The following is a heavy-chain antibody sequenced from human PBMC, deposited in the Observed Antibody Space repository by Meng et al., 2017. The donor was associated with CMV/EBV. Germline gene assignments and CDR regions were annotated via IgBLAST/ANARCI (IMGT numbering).Heavy chain of an antibody. CDR2: ISTRSSYI. J-gene: IGHJ4*02. D-gene: IGHD1-14*01. Sequence: GGSLRLSCAASGFIFSTYNMNWVRQAPGKGLEWVSSISTRSSYIYYADSVRGRVTISRDNPKDRLYLQMHSLRVEDTATYFCARGDTGVFTKGLTAIDYWGQGSLVTVSS. CDR3: ARGDTGVFTKGLTAIDY. CDR1: GFIFSTYN. V-gene: IGHV3-21*01.